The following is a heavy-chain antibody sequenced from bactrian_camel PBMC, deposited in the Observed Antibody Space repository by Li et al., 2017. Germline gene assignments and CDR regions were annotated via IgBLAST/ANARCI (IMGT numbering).Heavy chain of an antibody. Sequence: VQLVESGGGLVQPGGSLRLSCAASGFSVRVYSMTWVRQAPGKGLEWVSTISEGGSTYYADPVKGRFTISRDNAKNTLYLQMNSLKSDDTALYYCTTSRNWFDRAEYEYWGQGTQVTVS. J-gene: IGHJ4*01. CDR3: TTSRNWFDRAEYEY. V-gene: IGHV3S31*01. CDR2: ISEGGST. D-gene: IGHD2*01. CDR1: GFSVRVYS.